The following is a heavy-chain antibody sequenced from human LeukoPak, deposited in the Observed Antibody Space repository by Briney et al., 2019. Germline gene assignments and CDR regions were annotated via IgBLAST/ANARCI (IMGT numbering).Heavy chain of an antibody. Sequence: GGSLRLSWAASGFTLSKHWMTWVRQAPGKGLECVAIIKQDGSEKYYVNSVKGRFTISRDNAKNSLYLQMNSLRVEDTAVYYCGREWAVDFWGQGTLATVSS. V-gene: IGHV3-7*01. CDR3: GREWAVDF. J-gene: IGHJ4*02. CDR2: IKQDGSEK. CDR1: GFTLSKHW.